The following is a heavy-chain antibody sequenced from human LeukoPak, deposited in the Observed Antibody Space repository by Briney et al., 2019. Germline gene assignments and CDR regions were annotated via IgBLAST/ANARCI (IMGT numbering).Heavy chain of an antibody. J-gene: IGHJ5*02. Sequence: PSETLSLTCAVYGGSFSGYYWSWIRQHPGKGLEWIGYIYYSGSTYYNPSLKSRVTISVDTSKNQFSLKLSSVTAADTAVYYCARAGIVVVPAAIGFDPWGQGTLVTVSS. CDR2: IYYSGST. D-gene: IGHD2-2*01. CDR1: GGSFSGYY. CDR3: ARAGIVVVPAAIGFDP. V-gene: IGHV4-31*11.